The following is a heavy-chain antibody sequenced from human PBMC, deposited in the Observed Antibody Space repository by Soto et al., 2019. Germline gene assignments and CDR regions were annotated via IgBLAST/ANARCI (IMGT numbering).Heavy chain of an antibody. CDR2: IYYSGST. J-gene: IGHJ3*02. Sequence: SDPLSLTCTVSAVSVSSGSYYRSWIRQPPGKGLEWIGYIYYSGSTNYNPSLKSRVTISVDTSKNQVSLKLSSVAAEDTAVYYCARGGELELDAFDIWGQGTMLTVPS. V-gene: IGHV4-61*01. CDR3: ARGGELELDAFDI. CDR1: AVSVSSGSYY. D-gene: IGHD1-7*01.